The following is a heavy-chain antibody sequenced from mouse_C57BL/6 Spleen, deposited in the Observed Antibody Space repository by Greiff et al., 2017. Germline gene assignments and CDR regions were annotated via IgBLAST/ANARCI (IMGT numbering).Heavy chain of an antibody. D-gene: IGHD1-1*01. J-gene: IGHJ4*01. CDR2: IDPSDSYT. Sequence: QVQLQQPGAELVMPGASVKLSCKASGYTFTSYWMHWVKQRPGQGLEWIGEIDPSDSYTNYNKKFKGKSTLTVDKSSSTAYMQLSSLTSEDSAVYYCARIPFITTVVATYYYAMDYWGQGTSVTVSS. V-gene: IGHV1-69*01. CDR1: GYTFTSYW. CDR3: ARIPFITTVVATYYYAMDY.